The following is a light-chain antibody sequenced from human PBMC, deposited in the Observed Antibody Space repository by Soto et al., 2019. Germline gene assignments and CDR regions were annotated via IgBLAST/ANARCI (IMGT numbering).Light chain of an antibody. CDR3: GTWDSSLSAGV. CDR2: DNN. V-gene: IGLV1-51*01. Sequence: QSVLTQPPSVSATPGQTVTISCSGSNSNIGNNYVSWYQQLPGTAPKLLIYDNNKRPSEIPDRFSGSKSGPSATLGITGLQTEDEADYYCGTWDSSLSAGVFGTGTKLTVL. J-gene: IGLJ1*01. CDR1: NSNIGNNY.